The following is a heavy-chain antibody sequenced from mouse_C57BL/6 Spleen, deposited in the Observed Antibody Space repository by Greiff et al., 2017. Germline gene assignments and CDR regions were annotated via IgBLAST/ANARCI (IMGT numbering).Heavy chain of an antibody. CDR2: ISYDGSN. J-gene: IGHJ1*03. CDR1: GYSITSGYY. CDR3: ARGDSLGFDV. Sequence: EVQRVESGPGLVKPSQSLSLPCSVTGYSITSGYYWHWIRQFPGNNLEWMGYISYDGSNNYNPSLKNRISITRDTSKNQFFLKLNSVTTEDTATYYCARGDSLGFDVWGTGTTVTVSS. V-gene: IGHV3-6*01. D-gene: IGHD4-1*01.